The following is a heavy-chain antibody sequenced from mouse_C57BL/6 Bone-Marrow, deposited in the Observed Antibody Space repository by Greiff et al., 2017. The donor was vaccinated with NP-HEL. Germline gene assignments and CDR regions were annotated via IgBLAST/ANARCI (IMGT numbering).Heavy chain of an antibody. CDR2: IYPRDGST. V-gene: IGHV1-78*01. CDR3: ATYYGSSWSYAMDY. Sequence: QVQLKESDAELVKPGALVKISCKVSGYTFTDHTIHWMKQRPEQGLEWIGYIYPRDGSTKYNEKFKGKATLTADKSSSTAYMQLNSLTSEDSAVYFCATYYGSSWSYAMDYWGQGTSVTVSS. CDR1: GYTFTDHT. D-gene: IGHD1-1*01. J-gene: IGHJ4*01.